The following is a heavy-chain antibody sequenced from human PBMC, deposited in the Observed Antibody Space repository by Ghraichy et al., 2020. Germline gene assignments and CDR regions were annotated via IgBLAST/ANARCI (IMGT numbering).Heavy chain of an antibody. Sequence: SETLSLTCAVYGGSFSGYYWSWIRQPPGKGLEWIGEINHSGSTNCNPSLKSRVTISVDTSKNQFSLKLSSVTAADTAVYYCARRHRIAVAGTYDYWGQGTLVTVSS. V-gene: IGHV4-34*01. CDR1: GGSFSGYY. CDR2: INHSGST. CDR3: ARRHRIAVAGTYDY. D-gene: IGHD6-19*01. J-gene: IGHJ4*02.